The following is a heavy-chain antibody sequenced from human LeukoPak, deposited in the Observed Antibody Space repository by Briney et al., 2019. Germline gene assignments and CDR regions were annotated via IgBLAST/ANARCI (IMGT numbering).Heavy chain of an antibody. CDR1: GFTFTSYA. D-gene: IGHD3-3*01. Sequence: GGSLRLSCAASGFTFTSYAMSWVRQAPGKGLEWVSAITGSGGTTYYADFVKGRFTISRDNSKNTLYLQMNGLRVEDTAVYYCAKMEGYFDYWGQGTLVTVSS. J-gene: IGHJ4*02. V-gene: IGHV3-23*01. CDR2: ITGSGGTT. CDR3: AKMEGYFDY.